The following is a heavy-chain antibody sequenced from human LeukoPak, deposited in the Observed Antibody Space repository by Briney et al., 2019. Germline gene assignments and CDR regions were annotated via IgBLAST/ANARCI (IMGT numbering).Heavy chain of an antibody. CDR1: GYSVSSGYY. D-gene: IGHD3-16*01. CDR2: IYHSGST. CDR3: AGEDIIMDPFEF. J-gene: IGHJ4*02. V-gene: IGHV4-38-2*02. Sequence: SETLSLTCTVSGYSVSSGYYWGWIRQPPGKGLEWIGSIYHSGSTYYNPSLKSRVTISAETSTNHFALKLSSVTAADTAVYYCAGEDIIMDPFEFWGQGTLVTVSS.